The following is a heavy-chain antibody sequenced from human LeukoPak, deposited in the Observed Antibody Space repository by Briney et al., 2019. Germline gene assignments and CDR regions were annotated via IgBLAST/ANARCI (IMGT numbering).Heavy chain of an antibody. Sequence: GGSLRLSCAASGFTFSSYAMHWVRQAPGKGLEWVAVISYDGSNKYYADSVKGRFTIFRDNSKNTLYLQMNSLRAEDTAVYYCARIDTGIAAAGSGYWGQGTLVTVSS. V-gene: IGHV3-30-3*01. CDR3: ARIDTGIAAAGSGY. CDR2: ISYDGSNK. CDR1: GFTFSSYA. J-gene: IGHJ4*02. D-gene: IGHD6-13*01.